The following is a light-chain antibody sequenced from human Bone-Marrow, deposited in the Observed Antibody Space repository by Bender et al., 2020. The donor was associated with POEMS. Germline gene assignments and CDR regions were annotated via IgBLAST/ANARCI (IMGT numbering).Light chain of an antibody. CDR2: DVS. CDR1: TTYIGSYDF. V-gene: IGLV2-23*02. CDR3: CASVGISGPYY. Sequence: QSALTQPASVSASPGQSITISCTGATTYIGSYDFVSWYQQHPGKAPKLVIYDVSARPSGVSTRFSGSKSANTASLTISGLQPDDDAAYYCCASVGISGPYYFGSGTEVTVL. J-gene: IGLJ1*01.